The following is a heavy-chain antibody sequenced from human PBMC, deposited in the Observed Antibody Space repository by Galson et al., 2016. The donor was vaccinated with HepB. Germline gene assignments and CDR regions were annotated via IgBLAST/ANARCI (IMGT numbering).Heavy chain of an antibody. CDR3: ARGKYCSSPDSCYFDY. V-gene: IGHV1-69*13. J-gene: IGHJ4*02. CDR2: IIPMFGTA. D-gene: IGHD2-2*01. CDR1: EGTFSSNT. Sequence: SVKVSCKASEGTFSSNTVSWVRQAPGQGLEWMGGIIPMFGTANYAQRLQGRVTITADESTSTAYMELSSLRSEDTAVYYCARGKYCSSPDSCYFDYWGQGTPVTVSS.